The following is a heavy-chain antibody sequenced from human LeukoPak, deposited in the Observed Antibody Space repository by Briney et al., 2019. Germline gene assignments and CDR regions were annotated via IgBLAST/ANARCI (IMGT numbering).Heavy chain of an antibody. CDR3: ARSKALRLDDIYY. D-gene: IGHD3-9*01. J-gene: IGHJ4*02. CDR1: GGTFSSYA. Sequence: SVKVSCKASGGTFSSYAISWVRQAPGQGLEWMGGIIPIFGTANYAQKFQGKVTITADESTSTAYMELSSLRSEDTAVYYCARSKALRLDDIYYWGQGTLVTVSS. V-gene: IGHV1-69*01. CDR2: IIPIFGTA.